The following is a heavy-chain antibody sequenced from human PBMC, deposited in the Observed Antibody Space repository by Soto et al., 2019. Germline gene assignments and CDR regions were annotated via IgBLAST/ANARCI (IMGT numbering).Heavy chain of an antibody. D-gene: IGHD2-2*01. V-gene: IGHV4-39*01. CDR3: ATLKTGVVPAAEFDY. Sequence: QLQLQESGPGLVKPSETLSLTCTVSGGSISSSSYYWGWLRQPPGKGLEWMGSIFYSGSTYYNPSVKSRVTISVDTSKNQFSLKLSSVTAADTAVYYCATLKTGVVPAAEFDYWGQGTLVTVSS. CDR2: IFYSGST. CDR1: GGSISSSSYY. J-gene: IGHJ4*02.